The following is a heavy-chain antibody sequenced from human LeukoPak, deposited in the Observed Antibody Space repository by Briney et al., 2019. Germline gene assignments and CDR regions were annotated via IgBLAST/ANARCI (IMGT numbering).Heavy chain of an antibody. CDR2: INHSGST. J-gene: IGHJ4*02. D-gene: IGHD2-2*01. CDR3: ARAQSRTRGCRYARGFDY. CDR1: GGSFSGYY. Sequence: SETLSLTCAVYGGSFSGYYWSWIRQPPGKGLEWIGEINHSGSTNYNPSLKSRVTISVDTSKNQFSLKLSSVTAADTAVYYCARAQSRTRGCRYARGFDYWGQGTLVTVSS. V-gene: IGHV4-34*01.